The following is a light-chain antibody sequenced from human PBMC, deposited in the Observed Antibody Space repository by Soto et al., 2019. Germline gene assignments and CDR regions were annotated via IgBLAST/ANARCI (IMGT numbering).Light chain of an antibody. CDR2: GAS. Sequence: EPVMTQYPDTLSVSPGESATLSCRASQDVSTNLAWFHQKPGQTPRLVLYGASKRATGIPARFSGSGSGRHFTRPISILQSEGVGVYYGQHYNIWPPYSVGRGTKVEL. CDR1: QDVSTN. V-gene: IGKV3-15*01. CDR3: QHYNIWPPYS. J-gene: IGKJ2*03.